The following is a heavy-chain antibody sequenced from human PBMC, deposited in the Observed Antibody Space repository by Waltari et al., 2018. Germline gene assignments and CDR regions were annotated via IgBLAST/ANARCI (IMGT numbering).Heavy chain of an antibody. CDR2: IYYTGST. CDR3: ARGGGGDWEWFDP. V-gene: IGHV4-59*01. Sequence: QVQLQESGPSLLKPSETLSLICTVSGGSISGFYWCWVRQPTGKGLDWIGYIYYTGSTNFNPSLKSRVTMSVDTSKNQFSLKLSSVTAADTAFYYCARGGGGDWEWFDPWGQGTLVTVSS. J-gene: IGHJ5*02. CDR1: GGSISGFY. D-gene: IGHD2-21*02.